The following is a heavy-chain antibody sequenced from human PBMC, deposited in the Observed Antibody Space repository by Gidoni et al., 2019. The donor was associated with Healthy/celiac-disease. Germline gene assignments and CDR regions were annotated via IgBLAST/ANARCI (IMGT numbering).Heavy chain of an antibody. CDR2: ISYDVTNK. D-gene: IGHD3-22*01. Sequence: QVQLVESGGGVVQPGRSLRLSCPASGFTFSSSGMHWVLLAPGKGLEWAALISYDVTNKYYADSVKGRFTISRDNSKNTLYLQMNSLRAEHTAVYYCAKDYYDSSGPSYWGQGTLVTVSS. CDR3: AKDYYDSSGPSY. J-gene: IGHJ4*02. CDR1: GFTFSSSG. V-gene: IGHV3-30*18.